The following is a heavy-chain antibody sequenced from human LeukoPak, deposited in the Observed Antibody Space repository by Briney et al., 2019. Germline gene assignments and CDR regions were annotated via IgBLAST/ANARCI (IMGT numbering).Heavy chain of an antibody. D-gene: IGHD3-22*01. V-gene: IGHV4-4*07. CDR3: AGTYYYDSSGYYYNY. CDR1: GGSISSYY. Sequence: SETLSLTCTVSGGSISSYYWSWIRQPAGKGLEWIGRIYTSGSTNYNPSLKSRVTMSVDTSKNQFSLKLSSVTAADTAVYYCAGTYYYDSSGYYYNYWGQGTLVTVSS. J-gene: IGHJ4*02. CDR2: IYTSGST.